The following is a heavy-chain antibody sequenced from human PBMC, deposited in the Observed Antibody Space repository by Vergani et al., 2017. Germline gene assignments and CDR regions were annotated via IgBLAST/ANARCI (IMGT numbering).Heavy chain of an antibody. Sequence: QVQLVESGGGVVQPGRSLRLSCAASGFTFSSYGMHWVRQAPGKGLEWVAVIWYDGSNKYYADSVKGRFPISRDNSKNTLYLQMNSLRAEDTAVYYCARDAYCGGDCLGAFDIWGQGTMVTVSS. V-gene: IGHV3-33*01. D-gene: IGHD2-21*02. CDR1: GFTFSSYG. J-gene: IGHJ3*02. CDR2: IWYDGSNK. CDR3: ARDAYCGGDCLGAFDI.